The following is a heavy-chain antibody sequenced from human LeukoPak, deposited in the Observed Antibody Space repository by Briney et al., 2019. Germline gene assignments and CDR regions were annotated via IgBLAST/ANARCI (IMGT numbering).Heavy chain of an antibody. J-gene: IGHJ5*02. CDR3: AREGGWFAGSYSTSP. Sequence: GGSLRLSCAASGFTFSDHYMSWIRQAPGKGLEWVAVISYDGSNKYYADSVKGRFTISRDNSKNTLYLQMNSLRAEGTAVYYCAREGGWFAGSYSTSPWGQGTLVTVSS. V-gene: IGHV3-30*03. CDR2: ISYDGSNK. D-gene: IGHD3-10*01. CDR1: GFTFSDHY.